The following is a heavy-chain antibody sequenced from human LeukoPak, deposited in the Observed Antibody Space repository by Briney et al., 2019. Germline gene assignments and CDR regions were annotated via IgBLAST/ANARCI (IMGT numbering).Heavy chain of an antibody. CDR2: IYTSGST. V-gene: IGHV4-61*02. Sequence: PSQTLSLTCTVSGGSISSGSYYWSWIRQPAGKGLEWIGRIYTSGSTNYNPSLKSRVTISVDTSKNQFSLNLNSVTAADTGLYYCARGIDSNGYQLKGFGPWGQGTLVTVSS. J-gene: IGHJ5*02. CDR3: ARGIDSNGYQLKGFGP. CDR1: GGSISSGSYY. D-gene: IGHD3-22*01.